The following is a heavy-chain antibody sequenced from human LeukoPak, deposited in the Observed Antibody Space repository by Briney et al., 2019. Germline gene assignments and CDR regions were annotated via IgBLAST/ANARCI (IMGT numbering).Heavy chain of an antibody. Sequence: GGSLRLSCAASGFTFSSYSMNWVRQAPGKGLEWVSYISSSSSTIYYADSVKDRFTISRDNAKNSLYLQMNSLRAEDTAVYYCARDVVGAITVEYFQHWGQGTLVTVSS. D-gene: IGHD1-26*01. CDR2: ISSSSSTI. V-gene: IGHV3-48*04. J-gene: IGHJ1*01. CDR3: ARDVVGAITVEYFQH. CDR1: GFTFSSYS.